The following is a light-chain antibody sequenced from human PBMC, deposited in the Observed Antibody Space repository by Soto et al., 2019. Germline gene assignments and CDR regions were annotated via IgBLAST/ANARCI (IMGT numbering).Light chain of an antibody. CDR2: DAS. CDR1: QSISSW. J-gene: IGKJ1*01. Sequence: DIQMTQSPSTLPASVGDRVTITCWASQSISSWLAWYQQKPGEAPKLLIYDASRLESGVPSRFSGSGSGTEFTLTISSLQPDDFATYYCQQYNSYSKTFGQGTKADIK. CDR3: QQYNSYSKT. V-gene: IGKV1-5*01.